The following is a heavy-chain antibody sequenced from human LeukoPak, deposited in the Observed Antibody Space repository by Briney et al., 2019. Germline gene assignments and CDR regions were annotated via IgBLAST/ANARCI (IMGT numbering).Heavy chain of an antibody. V-gene: IGHV3-23*01. CDR1: GFTFSDSY. J-gene: IGHJ4*02. CDR3: AKDGGYYYDSTYFDY. CDR2: ISGSGSRA. D-gene: IGHD3-22*01. Sequence: TGGSLRLSCAASGFTFSDSYMTWIRQAPGKGLEWVSAISGSGSRANYADSVKGRFTISRDNSKNTLYLQMNSLRAEDTAVYYCAKDGGYYYDSTYFDYWGQGTLVTVSS.